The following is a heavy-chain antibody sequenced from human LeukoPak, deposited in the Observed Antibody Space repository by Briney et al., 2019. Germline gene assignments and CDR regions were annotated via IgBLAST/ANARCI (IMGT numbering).Heavy chain of an antibody. CDR3: ARVRVEPKYYFDY. CDR1: GYTFTGYY. J-gene: IGHJ4*02. D-gene: IGHD2-2*01. V-gene: IGHV1-2*02. CDR2: INPNSGGT. Sequence: ASVKVSCKASGYTFTGYYMHWVRQAPGQGLEWMGWINPNSGGTNYAQKFQGRVTMTRDTSISTAYMELSRPRSDDTAVYYCARVRVEPKYYFDYWGQGTLVAVSS.